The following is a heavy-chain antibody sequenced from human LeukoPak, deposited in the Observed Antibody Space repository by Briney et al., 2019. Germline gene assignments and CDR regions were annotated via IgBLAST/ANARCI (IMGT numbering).Heavy chain of an antibody. CDR2: INHSGST. Sequence: SETLSLTCAVYGGSFSGYYWSWIRQPPGKGLEWIGEINHSGSTNYNPPLKSRVTISVDTSKNQFSLKLSSVTAADTAVYYCARGWYDYSNYLYYYYYGMDVWGQGTTVTVSS. CDR1: GGSFSGYY. V-gene: IGHV4-34*01. J-gene: IGHJ6*02. D-gene: IGHD4-4*01. CDR3: ARGWYDYSNYLYYYYYGMDV.